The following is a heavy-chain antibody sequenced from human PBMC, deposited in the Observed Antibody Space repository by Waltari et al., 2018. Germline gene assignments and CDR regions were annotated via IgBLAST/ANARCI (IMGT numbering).Heavy chain of an antibody. CDR2: IYSGGSK. CDR1: GFTFSSYA. J-gene: IGHJ2*01. Sequence: EVQLLESGGGLVQPGGSLRLSCAASGFTFSSYAMSWVRQAPGKGLGGVSVIYSGGSKYYADSVKGRFTISRDNSKNPLDLQMNSLRAEDTAVYFCAALKYSSGWSPYWYFDLWGRGTLVTVSS. V-gene: IGHV3-23*03. CDR3: AALKYSSGWSPYWYFDL. D-gene: IGHD6-19*01.